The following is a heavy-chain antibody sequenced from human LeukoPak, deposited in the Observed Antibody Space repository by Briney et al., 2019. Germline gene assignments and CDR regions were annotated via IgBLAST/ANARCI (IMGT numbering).Heavy chain of an antibody. CDR3: AKFGGVVGNDTFDI. V-gene: IGHV3-74*01. J-gene: IGHJ3*02. CDR2: INSDGSST. D-gene: IGHD3-16*01. Sequence: SGGSLRLSCAASGFTFSSYWMHWVRQAPGKGLVWVSRINSDGSSTSYADSVKGRFTISRDNAKNTLYLQMNSLRAGDTAVYYCAKFGGVVGNDTFDIWGQGTMVTVSS. CDR1: GFTFSSYW.